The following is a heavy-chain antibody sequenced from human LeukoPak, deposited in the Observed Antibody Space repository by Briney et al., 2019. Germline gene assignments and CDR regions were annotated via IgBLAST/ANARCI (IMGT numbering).Heavy chain of an antibody. CDR3: TTLQVLRFLEWLHHYYYYMDV. Sequence: GGSLRLSCAASGFTFSDYYMSWIRQAPGKGLEWVSYISSSGSTIYYADSVKGRFTISRDNAKNSLYLQMNSLKTEDTAVYYCTTLQVLRFLEWLHHYYYYMDVWGKGTTVTVSS. CDR1: GFTFSDYY. D-gene: IGHD3-3*01. CDR2: ISSSGSTI. V-gene: IGHV3-11*01. J-gene: IGHJ6*03.